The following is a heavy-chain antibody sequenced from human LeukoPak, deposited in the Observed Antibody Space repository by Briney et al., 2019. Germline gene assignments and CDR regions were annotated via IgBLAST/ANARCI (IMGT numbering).Heavy chain of an antibody. CDR2: INHSGST. D-gene: IGHD2-8*02. V-gene: IGHV4-34*01. CDR1: GGSFSGYY. CDR3: ARVLSTYYYYGMDV. Sequence: SETLSLTCAVYGGSFSGYYWSWIRQPPGKGLEWIGEINHSGSTNYNPSLKSRDTISVDRSKNQFSRKLSSVTAADTAVYYCARVLSTYYYYGMDVWGQGTTVTVSS. J-gene: IGHJ6*02.